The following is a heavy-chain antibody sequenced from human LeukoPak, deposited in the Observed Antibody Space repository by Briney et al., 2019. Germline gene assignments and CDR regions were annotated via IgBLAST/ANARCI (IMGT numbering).Heavy chain of an antibody. CDR2: VYGSGTT. V-gene: IGHV4-59*01. D-gene: IGHD2-2*01. J-gene: IGHJ6*03. Sequence: KPSETLSLTCTVSGGSISVYYWTWARQPPGKGLEWIGNVYGSGTTNYNPSLKSRLTMSADTAKNQFSLKLSSVTAADTAVYYCAREKYHLGTHYYYLDVWGKGTTVTVSS. CDR1: GGSISVYY. CDR3: AREKYHLGTHYYYLDV.